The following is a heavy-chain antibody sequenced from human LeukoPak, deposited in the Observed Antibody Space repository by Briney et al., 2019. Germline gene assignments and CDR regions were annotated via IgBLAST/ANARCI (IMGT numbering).Heavy chain of an antibody. V-gene: IGHV4-34*01. CDR1: GGSFSGYY. Sequence: PSETLSLTCAVYGGSFSGYYWSWIRQPPGKGLEWIGEINHSGSTNYNPSLKSRVTISVDTSKNQFSLKLSSVTAADTAVYYCARHARGYSSSWYDYWGQGALVTVSS. CDR3: ARHARGYSSSWYDY. D-gene: IGHD6-13*01. CDR2: INHSGST. J-gene: IGHJ4*02.